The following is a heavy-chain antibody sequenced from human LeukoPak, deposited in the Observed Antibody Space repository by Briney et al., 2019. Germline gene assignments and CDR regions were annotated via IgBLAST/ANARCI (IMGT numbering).Heavy chain of an antibody. Sequence: PGGSLRLSCAASGFTFSSYAMHWVRQAPGKGLEWVAVISYDGSNKYYADSVKGRFTISRDNSKNTLYLQMNSLRAEDTAVYYCARDRLVVVVAATLFYWGQGTLVTVSS. D-gene: IGHD2-15*01. V-gene: IGHV3-30*04. CDR2: ISYDGSNK. CDR3: ARDRLVVVVAATLFY. J-gene: IGHJ4*02. CDR1: GFTFSSYA.